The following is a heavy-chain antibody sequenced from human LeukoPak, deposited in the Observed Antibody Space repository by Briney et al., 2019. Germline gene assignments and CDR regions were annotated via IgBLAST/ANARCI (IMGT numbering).Heavy chain of an antibody. CDR2: ISGSGGST. J-gene: IGHJ4*02. V-gene: IGHV3-23*01. Sequence: GGSLSLSCAASGFTLSSYWMSWVRQAPGKGLEWVSAISGSGGSTYYADSVKGRFTISRDNSKNTLYLQMNSLSAEDTAVYYCAKTGEAYYYDSSGGDYWGQGTLVTVSS. CDR1: GFTLSSYW. D-gene: IGHD3-22*01. CDR3: AKTGEAYYYDSSGGDY.